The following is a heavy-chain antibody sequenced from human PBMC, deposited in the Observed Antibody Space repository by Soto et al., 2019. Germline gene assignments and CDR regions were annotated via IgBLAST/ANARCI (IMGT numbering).Heavy chain of an antibody. V-gene: IGHV3-21*01. CDR1: GFTFTSYS. Sequence: LSLSCAASGFTFTSYSMNWVRQAPGKGLEWVSSISSTTNYIYYADPMKGRFTVSRDNAKNSVYLEMNSLSAEDTALYYCARESEDLTSNFDYWGQGTLVTVSS. CDR2: ISSTTNYI. CDR3: ARESEDLTSNFDY. J-gene: IGHJ4*02.